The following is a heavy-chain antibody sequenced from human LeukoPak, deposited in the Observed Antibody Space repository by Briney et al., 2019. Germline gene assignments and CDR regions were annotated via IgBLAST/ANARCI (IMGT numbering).Heavy chain of an antibody. CDR3: ARDLSAKDDX. CDR1: GFTFSSYW. J-gene: IGHJ4*02. Sequence: GGSLRLSCAASGFTFSSYWMNWVRQAPGKGLEWVANIEQDGSKKYYVDSVKGRFTISRDNAKNSLYLQMNSLRADDTAVYYCARDLSAKDDXWGQGTLVTVSS. CDR2: IEQDGSKK. V-gene: IGHV3-7*01.